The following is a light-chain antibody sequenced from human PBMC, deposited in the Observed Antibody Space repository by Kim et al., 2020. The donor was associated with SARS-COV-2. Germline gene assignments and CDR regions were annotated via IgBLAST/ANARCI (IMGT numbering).Light chain of an antibody. Sequence: EIVLTQSPATLSLSPGERATLSCRASQNINRFLAWYQQKPGQAPRLLISDTSNRATGIPARFSGSGSGTDFTLPISSLEPEDFAVYYCQHRINWPLTFGQGTRLEIK. J-gene: IGKJ5*01. CDR1: QNINRF. V-gene: IGKV3-11*01. CDR3: QHRINWPLT. CDR2: DTS.